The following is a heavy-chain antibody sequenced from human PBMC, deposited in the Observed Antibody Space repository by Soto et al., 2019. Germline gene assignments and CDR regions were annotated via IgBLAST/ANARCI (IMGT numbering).Heavy chain of an antibody. Sequence: SETLSLTCTVSGGSISSYYWSWIRQPPGKGLEWIGDIYYSGSTNYNPSLKSRVTISVDTSKNQFSLKLSSVTAADTAVYYCARGSDYGDSFDYWGQGTLVTVSS. CDR3: ARGSDYGDSFDY. CDR2: IYYSGST. D-gene: IGHD4-17*01. V-gene: IGHV4-59*12. J-gene: IGHJ4*02. CDR1: GGSISSYY.